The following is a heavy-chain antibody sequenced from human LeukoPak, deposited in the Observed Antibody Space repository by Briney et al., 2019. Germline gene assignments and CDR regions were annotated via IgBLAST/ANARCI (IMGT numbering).Heavy chain of an antibody. V-gene: IGHV3-30*18. Sequence: GGSLSLSCAVSGFTFSNYGMHWVRQAPGKGLEWVAIISYDGSNEYYADSVKGRFTISRVNSQHTLYLQMNSLRAEDTAVYHCAKDIRAGYNYGFYYYYAMDVSGDGTTVTVSP. J-gene: IGHJ6*01. D-gene: IGHD5-18*01. CDR3: AKDIRAGYNYGFYYYYAMDV. CDR1: GFTFSNYG. CDR2: ISYDGSNE.